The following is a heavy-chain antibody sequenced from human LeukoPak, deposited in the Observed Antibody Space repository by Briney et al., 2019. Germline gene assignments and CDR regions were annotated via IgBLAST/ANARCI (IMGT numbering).Heavy chain of an antibody. CDR2: IYTSGST. CDR3: ARAGITMVRGVITWFDP. V-gene: IGHV4-61*02. D-gene: IGHD3-10*01. J-gene: IGHJ5*02. CDR1: GCSISSGSYY. Sequence: SETLSLTCTASGCSISSGSYYWSWIRQPAGKGLEWIGRIYTSGSTNHNPSLKSRVTISVDTSKNQFSLKLSSVTAADTAVYYCARAGITMVRGVITWFDPWGQGTLVTVSS.